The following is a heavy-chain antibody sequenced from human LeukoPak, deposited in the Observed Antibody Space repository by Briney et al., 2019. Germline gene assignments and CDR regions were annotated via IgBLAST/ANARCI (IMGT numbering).Heavy chain of an antibody. V-gene: IGHV3-33*06. Sequence: PGGSLTLSCAASGFAFSHYAMHWVRQAPGKGLEWVAVIWSDGTNQYYADSVKGRFTIYRDDFQKRVFLQMNNLRVEDTALYYCAKDAQRGFDYSNSLQYWGQGALVTVSS. D-gene: IGHD4-11*01. CDR3: AKDAQRGFDYSNSLQY. CDR2: IWSDGTNQ. J-gene: IGHJ4*02. CDR1: GFAFSHYA.